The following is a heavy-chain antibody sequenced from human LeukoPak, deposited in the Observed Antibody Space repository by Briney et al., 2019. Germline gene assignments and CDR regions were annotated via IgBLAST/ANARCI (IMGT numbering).Heavy chain of an antibody. V-gene: IGHV4-39*07. CDR3: ARGAPSWGILTGYYHLLYFDY. D-gene: IGHD3-9*01. CDR2: INHSGST. Sequence: SETLSLTCTVSGGSISSSSYYWSWIRQPPGKGLEWIGEINHSGSTNYNPSLKSRVTISVDTSKNQFSLKLSSVTAADTAVYYCARGAPSWGILTGYYHLLYFDYWGQGTLVTVSS. CDR1: GGSISSSSYY. J-gene: IGHJ4*02.